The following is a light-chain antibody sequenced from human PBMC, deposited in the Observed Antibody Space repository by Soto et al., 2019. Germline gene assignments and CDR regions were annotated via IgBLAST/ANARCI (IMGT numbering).Light chain of an antibody. J-gene: IGKJ3*01. V-gene: IGKV1-5*01. CDR2: YAS. CDR1: QSISGR. Sequence: DLLMTQSPSTLSASVGDRVTITCRASQSISGRLAWYLQKPGKAPKLLISYASNLESGVPSRFSGSGSGTEFTLTISSLQPDDFATYYCQQYNNWPFTFGPGTKVDIK. CDR3: QQYNNWPFT.